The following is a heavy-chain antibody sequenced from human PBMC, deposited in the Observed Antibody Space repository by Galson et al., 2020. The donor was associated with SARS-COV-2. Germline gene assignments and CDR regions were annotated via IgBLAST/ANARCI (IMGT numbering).Heavy chain of an antibody. CDR2: ISWNSGRI. Sequence: GGSLRLSCAASGFTFDDYAMHWVRQVPGKGLEWVSGISWNSGRIGYADSVKGRFTISRDNAKNSLYLQMNSLRAEDTALYYCAKDSILGELSLFWGPFDYWGQGTLVTVSS. CDR1: GFTFDDYA. CDR3: AKDSILGELSLFWGPFDY. J-gene: IGHJ4*02. D-gene: IGHD3-16*02. V-gene: IGHV3-9*01.